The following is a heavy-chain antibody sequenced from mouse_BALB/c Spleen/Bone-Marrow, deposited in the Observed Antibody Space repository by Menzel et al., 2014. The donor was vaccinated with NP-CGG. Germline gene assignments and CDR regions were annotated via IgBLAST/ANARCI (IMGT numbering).Heavy chain of an antibody. CDR1: RFTFSTYA. Sequence: EVQRVESGGGLVKPGGSLKLSCAASRFTFSTYAMSWVRQTPEKRLEWVASIYRGGSTYYPDSVKGRFTISRDNARNILYLQMNSLRSEDTAMYYCARRYYGYWYFDVWGAGTTVTVSS. D-gene: IGHD1-1*01. J-gene: IGHJ1*01. CDR3: ARRYYGYWYFDV. V-gene: IGHV5-6-5*01. CDR2: IYRGGST.